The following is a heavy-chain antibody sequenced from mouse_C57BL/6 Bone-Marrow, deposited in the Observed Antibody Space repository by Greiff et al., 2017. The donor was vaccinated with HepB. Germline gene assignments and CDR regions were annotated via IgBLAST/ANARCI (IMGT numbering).Heavy chain of an antibody. V-gene: IGHV1-15*01. D-gene: IGHD2-3*01. J-gene: IGHJ4*01. Sequence: VKLQESGAELVRPGASVTLSCKASGYTFTDYEMHWVKQTPVHGLEWIGAIDPETGGTAYNQKFKGKAILTADKSSSTAYMELRSLTSEDSAVYYCTRSGYDGYYVPYAMDYWGQGTSVTVSS. CDR1: GYTFTDYE. CDR3: TRSGYDGYYVPYAMDY. CDR2: IDPETGGT.